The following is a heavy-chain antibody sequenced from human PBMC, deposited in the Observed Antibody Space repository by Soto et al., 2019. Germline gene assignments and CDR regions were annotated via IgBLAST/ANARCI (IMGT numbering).Heavy chain of an antibody. V-gene: IGHV3-23*01. D-gene: IGHD1-1*01. J-gene: IGHJ4*02. CDR1: GFTFSSHG. Sequence: GGSLRLSCATSGFTFSSHGMSWVRQAPGKGLDWVSGITGSGRNTYYADSVKGRFTISRDNSKNTLFLQMNSLRAEDTAIYYCAKNGLSNSPSAIDSWGQGTLVTVSS. CDR3: AKNGLSNSPSAIDS. CDR2: ITGSGRNT.